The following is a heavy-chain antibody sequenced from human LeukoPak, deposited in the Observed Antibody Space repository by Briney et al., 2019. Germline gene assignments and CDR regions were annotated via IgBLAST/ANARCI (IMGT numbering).Heavy chain of an antibody. CDR1: GVTFSNYW. D-gene: IGHD1-26*01. CDR3: ARDTYSIAE. V-gene: IGHV3-74*01. CDR2: IHSDGGTT. Sequence: PGGSLRLSCAASGVTFSNYWMHWVRQAPGKGLVWVSLIHSDGGTTNYADSVKGRFTISRDNAKNTLYLQMNSLRGEDTAVYYCARDTYSIAEWGEGTLVTVSS. J-gene: IGHJ4*02.